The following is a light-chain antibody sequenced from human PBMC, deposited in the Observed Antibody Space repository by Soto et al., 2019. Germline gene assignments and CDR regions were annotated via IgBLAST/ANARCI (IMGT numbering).Light chain of an antibody. CDR2: DVS. Sequence: SVLTQPASVSGSPGQSITISCTGTSNDIGGYNYVSWYQQYPDKAPILMIFDVSNRPSGVSNRFSGSKSGNTASLTISGLQAEDEADYYCSSHTSTGPVVFGGGTKLTVL. V-gene: IGLV2-14*03. J-gene: IGLJ3*02. CDR1: SNDIGGYNY. CDR3: SSHTSTGPVV.